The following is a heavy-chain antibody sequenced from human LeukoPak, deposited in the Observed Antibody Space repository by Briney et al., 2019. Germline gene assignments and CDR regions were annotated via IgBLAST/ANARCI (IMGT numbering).Heavy chain of an antibody. CDR3: ARGGTPED. J-gene: IGHJ4*02. Sequence: SETLSLTCTVSGGSNSDFYWSWIRQPAGKGLEWIGRMHSSGVITYNPSLKSRVTMSLDTSKKQFSLKVTSVTAADTAVYYCARGGTPEDWGQGTLVTVSS. D-gene: IGHD2-15*01. CDR2: MHSSGVI. CDR1: GGSNSDFY. V-gene: IGHV4-4*07.